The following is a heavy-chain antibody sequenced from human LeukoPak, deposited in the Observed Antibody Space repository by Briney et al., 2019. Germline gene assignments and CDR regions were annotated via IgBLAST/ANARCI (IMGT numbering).Heavy chain of an antibody. Sequence: SETLSLTCTVSGGSISSSSYYWSWIRQPPGKGLEWIGEINHSGSTNYNPSLKSRVTISVDTSKNQFSLKLSSVTAADTAVYYCARENGVARSFDYWGQGTQVTVSS. D-gene: IGHD2-8*01. CDR1: GGSISSSSYY. V-gene: IGHV4-39*07. J-gene: IGHJ4*02. CDR2: INHSGST. CDR3: ARENGVARSFDY.